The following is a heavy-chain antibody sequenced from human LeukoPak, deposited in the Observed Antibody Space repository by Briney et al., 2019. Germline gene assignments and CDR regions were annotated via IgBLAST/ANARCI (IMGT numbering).Heavy chain of an antibody. D-gene: IGHD3-10*01. J-gene: IGHJ4*02. CDR3: ARGQARFGELYQFDY. V-gene: IGHV4-59*01. CDR1: GGSISSYY. CDR2: IYYSGST. Sequence: SETLSLTCTVSGGSISSYYWSWIRQPPGKGLEWIGYIYYSGSTNYNPSLKSRVTISVDTSKNQFSLKLSSVTAADAAVYYCARGQARFGELYQFDYWGQGTLVAVSS.